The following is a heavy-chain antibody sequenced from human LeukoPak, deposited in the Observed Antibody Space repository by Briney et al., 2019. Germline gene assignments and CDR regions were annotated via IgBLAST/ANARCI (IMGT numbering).Heavy chain of an antibody. D-gene: IGHD4-23*01. CDR1: GYTFSDYG. J-gene: IGHJ4*02. V-gene: IGHV1-18*01. Sequence: ASVKVSCKAAGYTFSDYGISWVRQAPGQGLEWMGWISGYNENTNYAQKLQDRVTVTTDTSTSTVYMELRSLSSDDTAVYYCARDELCGGNAYRCGVSEYRGQGTLVTVSS. CDR2: ISGYNENT. CDR3: ARDELCGGNAYRCGVSEY.